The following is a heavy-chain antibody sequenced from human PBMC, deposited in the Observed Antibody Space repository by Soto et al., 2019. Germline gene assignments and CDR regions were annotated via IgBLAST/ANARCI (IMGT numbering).Heavy chain of an antibody. Sequence: EVQLVESGGGLVKPGGSLRLSCAASGFSFNFYNMNWVRQAPGKGLEWVSSISGSSNYIFYADSVKGRFTISRDNAKNSLYLQMTSLRAEDTAVYYCANGNINPFDNWGQGTLVTVSS. CDR2: ISGSSNYI. D-gene: IGHD1-1*01. J-gene: IGHJ4*02. V-gene: IGHV3-21*01. CDR3: ANGNINPFDN. CDR1: GFSFNFYN.